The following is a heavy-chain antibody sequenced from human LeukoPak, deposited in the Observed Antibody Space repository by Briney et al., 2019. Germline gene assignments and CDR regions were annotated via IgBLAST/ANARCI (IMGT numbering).Heavy chain of an antibody. D-gene: IGHD2-2*01. CDR2: IYHSGST. Sequence: PPETLSLTCAVSGGSISSSNWWSWVPQPPGKGLEWIGEIYHSGSTNYNPSLKSRVTISVDKSKNQFSLKLSSVTAADTAVYYCAREGIGYCSSTSCYDLRGMDVWGQGNTVTVS. V-gene: IGHV4-4*03. J-gene: IGHJ6*02. CDR1: GGSISSSNW. CDR3: AREGIGYCSSTSCYDLRGMDV.